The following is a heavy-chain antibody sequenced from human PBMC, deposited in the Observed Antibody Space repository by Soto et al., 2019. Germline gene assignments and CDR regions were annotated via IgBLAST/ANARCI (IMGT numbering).Heavy chain of an antibody. CDR2: ISRSSTGI. D-gene: IGHD3-10*01. J-gene: IGHJ6*01. Sequence: EVQLVESGGGLVQPGGSLRLSCAASGFTFSLYSMSWVRQAPGKGVEWVSYISRSSTGIHYADSVKGRFTISRDDVTNSMHLQMNSLRDGDTAVYYCARAVTWGLDVWGQGTTVSISS. CDR1: GFTFSLYS. CDR3: ARAVTWGLDV. V-gene: IGHV3-48*02.